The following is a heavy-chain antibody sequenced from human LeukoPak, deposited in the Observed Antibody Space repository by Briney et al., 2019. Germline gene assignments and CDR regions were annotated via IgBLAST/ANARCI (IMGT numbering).Heavy chain of an antibody. J-gene: IGHJ4*02. CDR2: IYTSGST. CDR3: ARGYYDFWSGYSYYCDY. CDR1: GGSISSGSYY. V-gene: IGHV4-61*02. Sequence: PSQTLSLTCTVSGGSISSGSYYWSWIRQPAGTGLEWIGRIYTSGSTNYNPSLKSRVTISVDTSKNQFSLKLSSVTAADTAVYYCARGYYDFWSGYSYYCDYWGQGTLVTVSS. D-gene: IGHD3-3*01.